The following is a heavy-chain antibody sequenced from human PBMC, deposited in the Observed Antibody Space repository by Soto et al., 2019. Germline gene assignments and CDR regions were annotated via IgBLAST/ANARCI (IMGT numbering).Heavy chain of an antibody. J-gene: IGHJ6*02. Sequence: GGSLRLSCAASGFTFSSYGMHWVRQAPGKGLEWVAVISYDGSNKYYADSVKGRFTISRDNSKNTLYLQMNSLGAEDTAVYYCAKDLLESDYDFWSGYYGMDVWGQGTTVTVSS. D-gene: IGHD3-3*01. CDR1: GFTFSSYG. CDR2: ISYDGSNK. CDR3: AKDLLESDYDFWSGYYGMDV. V-gene: IGHV3-30*18.